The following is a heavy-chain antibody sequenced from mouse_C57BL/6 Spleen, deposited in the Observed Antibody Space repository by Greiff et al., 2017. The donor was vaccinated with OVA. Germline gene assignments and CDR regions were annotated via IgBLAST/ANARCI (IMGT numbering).Heavy chain of an antibody. J-gene: IGHJ4*01. Sequence: VQLQQSGAELVKPGASVKLSCTASGFNIKDYYMHWVKQRTEQGLEWIGRIDPEDGETKYAPKFQGKATITADTSSNTAYLQLSSLTSEDTAVYYCAIITTVVATDYAMDYWGQGTSVTVSS. CDR2: IDPEDGET. CDR3: AIITTVVATDYAMDY. V-gene: IGHV14-2*01. D-gene: IGHD1-1*01. CDR1: GFNIKDYY.